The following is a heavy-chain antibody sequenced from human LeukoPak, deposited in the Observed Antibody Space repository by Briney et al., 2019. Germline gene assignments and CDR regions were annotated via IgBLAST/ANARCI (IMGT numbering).Heavy chain of an antibody. J-gene: IGHJ3*02. CDR1: GFTFSSYW. Sequence: GGSLRLSCAASGFTFSSYWMHWVRQAPGKGLVWVSRINSDGSSTSYADSVKGRFTISRDNAKNTLYLQMNSLRAEDTVVYYCARDDQTSRDAFDIWGQGTMVTVSS. V-gene: IGHV3-74*01. CDR3: ARDDQTSRDAFDI. D-gene: IGHD2-2*01. CDR2: INSDGSST.